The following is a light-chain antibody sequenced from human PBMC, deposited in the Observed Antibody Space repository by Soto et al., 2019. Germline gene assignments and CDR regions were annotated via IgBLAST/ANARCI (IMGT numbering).Light chain of an antibody. J-gene: IGKJ2*01. V-gene: IGKV3-20*01. CDR3: QQSGGSLYT. Sequence: EVVLTQSPGTLSLSPGERATLSCRASQTMNSNYLAWYQHKPGQAPRLLIFGASRRATGIPDRFIGSGSGTDITLTISRLEPEDIAVYYCQQSGGSLYTFGQGTKVEIK. CDR1: QTMNSNY. CDR2: GAS.